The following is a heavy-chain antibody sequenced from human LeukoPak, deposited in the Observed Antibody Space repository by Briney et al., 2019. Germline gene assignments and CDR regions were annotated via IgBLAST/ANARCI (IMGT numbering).Heavy chain of an antibody. V-gene: IGHV3-48*03. J-gene: IGHJ4*02. Sequence: PGGSLRLSCAVSGFTSSEYEMNWVRQAPGKGLEWISYITSSGRTTNYADAVRGRFTISRDSAKNSLFLQMNSLRVDDTAVYYCARESAYCSGVSCFFDYWGQGALVTVSS. D-gene: IGHD2-15*01. CDR1: GFTSSEYE. CDR3: ARESAYCSGVSCFFDY. CDR2: ITSSGRTT.